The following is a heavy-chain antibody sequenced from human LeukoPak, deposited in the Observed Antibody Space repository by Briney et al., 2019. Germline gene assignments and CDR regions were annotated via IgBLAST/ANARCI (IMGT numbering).Heavy chain of an antibody. J-gene: IGHJ5*02. CDR3: ARYSTYCDSTSCYQFDL. CDR1: GYTFTNYG. CDR2: ISAYNGNT. D-gene: IGHD2-2*01. Sequence: ASVKVSCKSSGYTFTNYGISWVRQAPGQGLEWMGWISAYNGNTNYAQKIQGRVTMTTDTSTNTAYMELRSLRSDDTAVYHCARYSTYCDSTSCYQFDLWGQGTLVTVSS. V-gene: IGHV1-18*01.